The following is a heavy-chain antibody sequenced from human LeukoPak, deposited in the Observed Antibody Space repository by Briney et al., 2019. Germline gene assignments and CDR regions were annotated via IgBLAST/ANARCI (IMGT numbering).Heavy chain of an antibody. CDR2: ISSSGGST. J-gene: IGHJ4*02. CDR3: AKNGKYYFDY. Sequence: GGSLRLSCAASGFTFSNFGMSWVRQAPGKGLEWVSVISSSGGSTHYADSVKGRFTISKDNSKNTLYLQMNSLRAEDTAVYYCAKNGKYYFDYWGQGTLLTVSS. V-gene: IGHV3-23*01. CDR1: GFTFSNFG.